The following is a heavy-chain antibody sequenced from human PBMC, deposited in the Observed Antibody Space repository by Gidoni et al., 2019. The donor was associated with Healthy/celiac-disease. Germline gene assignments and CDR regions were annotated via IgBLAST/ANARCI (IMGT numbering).Heavy chain of an antibody. CDR1: GGSISSYY. D-gene: IGHD6-6*01. CDR3: ARGRAARLDY. Sequence: QVQLQESGPGLVKPSETLSLTCTVAGGSISSYYWSWIRQPPGKGLEWIGYIYYSGSTNYTPSLKSRVTISVDTSKNQFSLKLSSVTAADTAVYYCARGRAARLDYWGQGTLVTVSS. V-gene: IGHV4-59*01. J-gene: IGHJ4*02. CDR2: IYYSGST.